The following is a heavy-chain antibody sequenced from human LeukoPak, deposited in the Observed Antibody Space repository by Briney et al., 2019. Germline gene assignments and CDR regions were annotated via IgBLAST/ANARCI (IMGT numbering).Heavy chain of an antibody. CDR2: ISGSGGST. V-gene: IGHV3-23*01. Sequence: GGSLRLSCAASGFTFSSYAMSWVRQAPGRELEWVSAISGSGGSTYYADSVKGRFTVSRDNSKNTLYLQMNSLRAEDTAMYYCARGLGYCTSTTCLLPFDYWGQGTLVTVSS. D-gene: IGHD2-2*01. CDR1: GFTFSSYA. J-gene: IGHJ4*02. CDR3: ARGLGYCTSTTCLLPFDY.